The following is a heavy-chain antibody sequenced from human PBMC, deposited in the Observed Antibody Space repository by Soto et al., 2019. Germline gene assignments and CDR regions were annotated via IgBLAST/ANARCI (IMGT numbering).Heavy chain of an antibody. V-gene: IGHV3-23*01. J-gene: IGHJ4*02. Sequence: EVQLLESGGGLVQPGGSLRLSCAASGFTFSSYAMSWVRQAPGKGLEWVSAISGSGGSTYYADSVKGRFTISRDNSKNTLYLQMNSLRAEDTAVYYCAKVPLGVVAATHWYDYWGQGTLVTVSS. CDR1: GFTFSSYA. CDR2: ISGSGGST. CDR3: AKVPLGVVAATHWYDY. D-gene: IGHD2-15*01.